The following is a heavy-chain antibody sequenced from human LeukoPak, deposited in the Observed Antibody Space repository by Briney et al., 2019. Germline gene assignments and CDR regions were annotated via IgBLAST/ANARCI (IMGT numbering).Heavy chain of an antibody. CDR2: ISGSGGST. CDR1: GFTFSSYA. D-gene: IGHD2-15*01. V-gene: IGHV3-23*01. CDR3: AKPLYCSGGSCFRPMDV. J-gene: IGHJ6*02. Sequence: RGSLRLSCAASGFTFSSYAMSWVRQAPGKGLEWVSAISGSGGSTYYADSVKGRFTISRDNSKNTLYLQMNSLRAEDTAVYYCAKPLYCSGGSCFRPMDVWGQGTTVTVSS.